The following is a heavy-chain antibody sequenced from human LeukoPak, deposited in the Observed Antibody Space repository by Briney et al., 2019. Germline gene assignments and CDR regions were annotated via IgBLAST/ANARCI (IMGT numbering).Heavy chain of an antibody. D-gene: IGHD6-19*01. J-gene: IGHJ4*02. Sequence: PGRSLRLSCTASAFTFGDYLMSWFRQAPGEGLEWIGFISGGTTEYAASVKGRFTISRDDSTSIAYLQMNSLTTEDTAVYYCSRGSGWLSGYWGQGTLVTVSS. CDR1: AFTFGDYL. V-gene: IGHV3-49*03. CDR3: SRGSGWLSGY. CDR2: ISGGTT.